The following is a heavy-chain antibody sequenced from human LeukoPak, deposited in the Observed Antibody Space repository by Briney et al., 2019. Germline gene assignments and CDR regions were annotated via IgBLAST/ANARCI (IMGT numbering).Heavy chain of an antibody. CDR3: ARGFGPTY. CDR2: ISSSGSSR. CDR1: GFTFSSYE. Sequence: GGALRVSCAASGFTFSSYEMNWVRQAPGKGLEWVSYISSSGSSRFYADSVKGRFTISRDNAKNSLYLQMNSLRAEDTAVYYCARGFGPTYWGQGTLVTVSS. V-gene: IGHV3-48*03. J-gene: IGHJ4*02. D-gene: IGHD3-16*01.